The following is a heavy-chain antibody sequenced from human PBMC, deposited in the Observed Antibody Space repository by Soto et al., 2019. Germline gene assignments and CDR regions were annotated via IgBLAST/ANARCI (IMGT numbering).Heavy chain of an antibody. CDR3: ARDGDPQSAFWSGPLGGGRFDP. CDR2: IVPMFGTA. Sequence: QVQLVQSGAEVKKPGSSVNVSCKTSGGTFGNSAVTWVRQAPGQGLEWLGGIVPMFGTANYAQKFQGRVTIPADESTITAYMELNSLKTADTAVYYCARDGDPQSAFWSGPLGGGRFDPWGQGTLVTVSS. CDR1: GGTFGNSA. D-gene: IGHD3-3*01. V-gene: IGHV1-69*12. J-gene: IGHJ5*02.